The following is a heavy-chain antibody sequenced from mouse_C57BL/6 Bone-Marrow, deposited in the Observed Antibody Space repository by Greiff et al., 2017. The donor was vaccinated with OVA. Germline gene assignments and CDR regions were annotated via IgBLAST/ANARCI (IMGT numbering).Heavy chain of an antibody. J-gene: IGHJ4*01. V-gene: IGHV1-18*01. D-gene: IGHD1-1*01. CDR3: ARIPVVATSPSYYAMDY. Sequence: VQLQQSGPELVKPGASVKIPCKASGYTFTDYNMDWVKQSHGKSLEWIGDINPNNGGTIYNQTFKGKATLTVDKSSSTAYMELRSLTSEDTAVYYCARIPVVATSPSYYAMDYWGQGTSVTVSS. CDR2: INPNNGGT. CDR1: GYTFTDYN.